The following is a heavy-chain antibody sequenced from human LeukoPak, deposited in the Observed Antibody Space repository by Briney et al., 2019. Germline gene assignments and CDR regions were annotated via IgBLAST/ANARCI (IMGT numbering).Heavy chain of an antibody. J-gene: IGHJ4*02. V-gene: IGHV3-7*01. CDR3: ARVTSGSSYRPFDY. Sequence: GGSLRLSCAASGFTFSSYEMNWVRQAPGNGPEWVANIKEDESEKNYVDSVKGRFTISRDSAKNSLYLQMNSLRAEDTAVYYCARVTSGSSYRPFDYWGQGTLVTVSS. CDR1: GFTFSSYE. D-gene: IGHD3-10*01. CDR2: IKEDESEK.